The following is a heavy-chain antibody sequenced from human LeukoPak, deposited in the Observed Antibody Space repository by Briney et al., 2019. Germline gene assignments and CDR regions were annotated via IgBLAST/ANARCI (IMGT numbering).Heavy chain of an antibody. CDR3: ASITMVRGAMGV. D-gene: IGHD3-10*01. Sequence: GGSLSLSCAASGFTFSNYYMSWIRQAPGKGLEWVSYISSSSSTIYYADSVKGRFTISRDNAKNSLYLQMNSLRDEDTAVYYCASITMVRGAMGVWGQGTLVTVSS. CDR1: GFTFSNYY. CDR2: ISSSSSTI. J-gene: IGHJ4*02. V-gene: IGHV3-11*04.